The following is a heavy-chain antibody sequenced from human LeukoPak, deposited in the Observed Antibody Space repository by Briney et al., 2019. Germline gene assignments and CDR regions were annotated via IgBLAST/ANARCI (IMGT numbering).Heavy chain of an antibody. CDR2: IYYSGST. J-gene: IGHJ4*02. D-gene: IGHD5-18*01. CDR1: GGSISSSSYY. V-gene: IGHV4-39*01. CDR3: ARGIQLWLTIDY. Sequence: PSETLSFTCTVSGGSISSSSYYWGWIRQPPGKGLEWIGSIYYSGSTYYNPSLKSRVTISVDTSKNQFSLKLSSVTAADTAVYYCARGIQLWLTIDYWGQGTLVTVSS.